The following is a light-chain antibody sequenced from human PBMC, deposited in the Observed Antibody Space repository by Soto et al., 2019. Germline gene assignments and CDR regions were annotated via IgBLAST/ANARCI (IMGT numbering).Light chain of an antibody. Sequence: DIQMTQAPSSLSPSVRDRVTITCRASQSISSYLNWYQQKPGKATQLLIYDASSLESGVQSRFSGSGYGTEFTLTISSLQAEDFATYYCQQSFVTPRTFGQGTKVDI. J-gene: IGKJ1*01. CDR2: DAS. CDR3: QQSFVTPRT. CDR1: QSISSY. V-gene: IGKV1-39*01.